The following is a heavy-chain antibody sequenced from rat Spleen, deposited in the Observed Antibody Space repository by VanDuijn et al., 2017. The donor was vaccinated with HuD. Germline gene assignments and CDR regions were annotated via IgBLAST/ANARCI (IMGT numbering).Heavy chain of an antibody. CDR2: MWSDGET. Sequence: QVQLKESGPGLVQPSQTLSLTCTVAVFSLTSYNVHWVRQPPGKGLEWMGVMWSDGETSYNSALKSRLSISSDTSKSQVFLKMNSLQTEDTAIYYCTGYYDGYYHPSVMDAWGQGASVTVSS. CDR3: TGYYDGYYHPSVMDA. J-gene: IGHJ4*01. V-gene: IGHV2-32*01. D-gene: IGHD1-12*03. CDR1: VFSLTSYN.